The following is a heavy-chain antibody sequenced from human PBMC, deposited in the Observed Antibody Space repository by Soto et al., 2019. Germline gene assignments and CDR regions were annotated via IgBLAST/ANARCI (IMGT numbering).Heavy chain of an antibody. V-gene: IGHV4-30-4*01. CDR1: GGSISSGDYS. D-gene: IGHD3-3*01. CDR3: ARGVTVFGLVSRFWFDP. J-gene: IGHJ5*02. CDR2: IYNSGIT. Sequence: SETLSLTCTVSGGSISSGDYSWSWVRQSPGKGLEWIGHIYNSGITYYNPSLKSRVVISIDTPRNQFSLRLNSLTAADRAVYFCARGVTVFGLVSRFWFDPWGQGTVVTVPS.